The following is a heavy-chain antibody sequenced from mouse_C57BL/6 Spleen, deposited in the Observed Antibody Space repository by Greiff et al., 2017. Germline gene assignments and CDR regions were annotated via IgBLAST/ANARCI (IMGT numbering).Heavy chain of an antibody. D-gene: IGHD1-1*01. J-gene: IGHJ1*03. CDR3: ARARGYGSGSNWYFDV. CDR1: GYSFTGYF. CDR2: INPYNGDT. Sequence: VQLKQSGPELVKPGASVKISCKASGYSFTGYFMNWVKQSHGKCLEWIGRINPYNGDTFYNQKFKGKATLTVDKSSSTAHMGLLSLTSEDFAVYYCARARGYGSGSNWYFDVWGTGTTVTVSS. V-gene: IGHV1-37*01.